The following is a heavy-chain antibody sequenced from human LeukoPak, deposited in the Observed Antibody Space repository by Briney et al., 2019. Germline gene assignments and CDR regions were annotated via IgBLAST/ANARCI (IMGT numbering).Heavy chain of an antibody. Sequence: GGSLRLSCAASGFTVSSNYMNWVRQAPGKGLEWVAFIRYDGSNKYYADSVKGRFTISRDNSKNTLYLQMNSLRAEDTAVYYCAVRLGALIDYWGQGTLVTVSS. J-gene: IGHJ4*02. CDR2: IRYDGSNK. D-gene: IGHD1-26*01. V-gene: IGHV3-30*02. CDR1: GFTVSSNY. CDR3: AVRLGALIDY.